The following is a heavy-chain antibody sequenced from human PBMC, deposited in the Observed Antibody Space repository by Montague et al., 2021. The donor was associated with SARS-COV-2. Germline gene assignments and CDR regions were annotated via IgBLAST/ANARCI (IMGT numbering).Heavy chain of an antibody. J-gene: IGHJ3*02. Sequence: SETLSLTCTVSGGSISSSNYYWGWIRQPPGKGLGWIGSIYYSGSTYYNPSLKSRVTIFVDTSKNQFSLKLSSVTAADTAVYYCASPTYYYDSSGSDAFDIWGQGTMVTVSS. D-gene: IGHD3-22*01. CDR2: IYYSGST. V-gene: IGHV4-39*01. CDR1: GGSISSSNYY. CDR3: ASPTYYYDSSGSDAFDI.